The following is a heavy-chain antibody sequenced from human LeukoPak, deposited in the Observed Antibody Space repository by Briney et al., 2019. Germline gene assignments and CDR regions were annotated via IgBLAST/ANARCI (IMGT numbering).Heavy chain of an antibody. J-gene: IGHJ4*02. CDR1: GFTFSSYA. CDR2: ISGSGGST. V-gene: IGHV3-23*01. D-gene: IGHD3-3*01. CDR3: AKALDDFWSGSANN. Sequence: PGGSLRLSCAASGFTFSSYAMSWVRPAPGKGLEWVSAISGSGGSTYYADSVKGRFTISRDNSKNTLYLQMNSLRAEDTAVYYCAKALDDFWSGSANNWGQGTLVTVSS.